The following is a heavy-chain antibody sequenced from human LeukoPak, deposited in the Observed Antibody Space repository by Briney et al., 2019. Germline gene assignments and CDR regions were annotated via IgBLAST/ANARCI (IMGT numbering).Heavy chain of an antibody. Sequence: PGGSLRLSCEASGFTFSGNWTSWVRQAPGKGLEWVASINPDGSQKLYVDSVKGRFTISRDNTKGSLYLQMNSLGAEDTAMYYCAKLLGTATTYDSWGQGTRVTVSS. CDR1: GFTFSGNW. J-gene: IGHJ4*02. D-gene: IGHD5-24*01. CDR2: INPDGSQK. CDR3: AKLLGTATTYDS. V-gene: IGHV3-7*01.